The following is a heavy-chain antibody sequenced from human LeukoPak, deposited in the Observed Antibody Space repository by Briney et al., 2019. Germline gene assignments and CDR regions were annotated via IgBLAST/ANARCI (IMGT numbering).Heavy chain of an antibody. CDR3: ARSRDWYADY. Sequence: GGSLRLSCAASGFAFNIYSMNWVRQAPGEGLEWISYMTGNSKTINYGDSVKGRFTISRDNAENSLFLQMNSLRAEDTAVYYGARSRDWYADYWGQGSLVTVSS. J-gene: IGHJ4*02. V-gene: IGHV3-48*01. CDR1: GFAFNIYS. D-gene: IGHD3-9*01. CDR2: MTGNSKTI.